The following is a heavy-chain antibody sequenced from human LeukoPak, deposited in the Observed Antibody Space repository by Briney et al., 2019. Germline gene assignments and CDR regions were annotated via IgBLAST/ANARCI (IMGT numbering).Heavy chain of an antibody. J-gene: IGHJ4*02. V-gene: IGHV3-15*01. D-gene: IGHD3-10*01. Sequence: PGGSLRLSCAASGLSFSRAWMSWVRQAPGKGLEWIGRIKSKTDGETTNYAEPVRGRFTISRDDSKSAVYLQMNSLKIEDTAVYYCTTDLGTYYHGTQRLIPIDYWGQGTLVTVSS. CDR3: TTDLGTYYHGTQRLIPIDY. CDR2: IKSKTDGETT. CDR1: GLSFSRAW.